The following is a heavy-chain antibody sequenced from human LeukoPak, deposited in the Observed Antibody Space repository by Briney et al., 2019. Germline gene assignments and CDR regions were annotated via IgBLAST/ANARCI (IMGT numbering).Heavy chain of an antibody. D-gene: IGHD6-19*01. CDR1: GGSISSYY. Sequence: SETLSLTCTVSGGSISSYYWSWIRQPPGKGLEWIGYICYSGSTNYNPSLKSRVTISVDTSKNQFSLKLSSVTAADTAVYYCARQSSGWYEFDYWGQGTLVTVSS. V-gene: IGHV4-59*08. CDR3: ARQSSGWYEFDY. J-gene: IGHJ4*02. CDR2: ICYSGST.